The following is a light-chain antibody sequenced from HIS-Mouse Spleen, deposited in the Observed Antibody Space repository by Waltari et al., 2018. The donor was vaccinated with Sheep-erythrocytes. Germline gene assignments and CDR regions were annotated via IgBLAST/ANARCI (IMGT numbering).Light chain of an antibody. CDR3: QSADSSGTYRVV. V-gene: IGLV3-25*03. Sequence: SYELTQPPSVSVSPGQTARITCSGDALPKQYAYWYQQKQGQAPVLVIYKDSERPSGIPERFSGSSSGTTVTLTISGVQAEDEADYYCQSADSSGTYRVVFGGGTKLTVL. CDR2: KDS. J-gene: IGLJ2*01. CDR1: ALPKQY.